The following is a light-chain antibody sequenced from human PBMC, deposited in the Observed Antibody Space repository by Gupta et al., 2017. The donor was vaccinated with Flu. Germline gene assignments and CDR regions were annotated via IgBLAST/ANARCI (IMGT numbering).Light chain of an antibody. CDR2: GIT. Sequence: SIPIACTGTSSDIGRFDYVSWFQQHPGKAPKLILYGITERPSGVPNRFSGTKSGNTASLTISGLQGEDEADYFCCSYAGTFTFVFGGGTKVTVL. CDR1: SSDIGRFDY. J-gene: IGLJ2*01. CDR3: CSYAGTFTFV. V-gene: IGLV2-11*03.